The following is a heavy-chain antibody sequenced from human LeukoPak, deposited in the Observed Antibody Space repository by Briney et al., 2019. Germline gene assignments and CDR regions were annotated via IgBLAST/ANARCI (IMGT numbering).Heavy chain of an antibody. Sequence: ASVKVSCKASGYTFTGYYMHWVRQAPGQGLEWMGRINPNSGGTSYAQKFQGRVTMTRDTSISTAYMELSRLRSDDTAVYYCARARRAVAAKGNWFDPWGQGTLVTVSS. D-gene: IGHD6-19*01. J-gene: IGHJ5*02. CDR2: INPNSGGT. CDR1: GYTFTGYY. V-gene: IGHV1-2*06. CDR3: ARARRAVAAKGNWFDP.